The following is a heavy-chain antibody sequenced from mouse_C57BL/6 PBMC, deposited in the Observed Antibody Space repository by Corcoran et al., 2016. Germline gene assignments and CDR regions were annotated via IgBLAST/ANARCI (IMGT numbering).Heavy chain of an antibody. D-gene: IGHD2-4*01. CDR3: ARDCYYDYEATPYYDAMDY. Sequence: DVQLQESGPGLVKPSQSLSLTCSVTGYSITLGYYWNWLRPLPGNKLAWMGYISYDGSNNYNPSLKNRISITRDTSKNQCFLKLNSVTTEDTATYYCARDCYYDYEATPYYDAMDYWGQGTSVTVSS. V-gene: IGHV3-6*01. CDR1: GYSITLGYY. J-gene: IGHJ4*01. CDR2: ISYDGSN.